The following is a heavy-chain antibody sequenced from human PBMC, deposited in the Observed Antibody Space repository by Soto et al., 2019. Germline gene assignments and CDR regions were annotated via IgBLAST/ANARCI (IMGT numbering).Heavy chain of an antibody. CDR1: GGSFSGYY. CDR3: ARGPRVRGSYYGYYYYGMAV. D-gene: IGHD1-26*01. CDR2: INHSGST. Sequence: QVKLQQWCAGLLKPSETLSLTCAVYGGSFSGYYWSWIRQPPGKGLEWIGEINHSGSTKYNPSLKSRVNIAVDTSKNQSSRKRSSVTAADTAVYYCARGPRVRGSYYGYYYYGMAVCGQGTTVTVT. J-gene: IGHJ6*02. V-gene: IGHV4-34*01.